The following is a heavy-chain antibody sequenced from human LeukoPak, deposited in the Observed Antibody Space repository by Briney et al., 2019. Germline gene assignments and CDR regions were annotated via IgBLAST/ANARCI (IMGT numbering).Heavy chain of an antibody. D-gene: IGHD3-3*01. V-gene: IGHV4-59*01. CDR1: GGSISSYY. CDR2: IYYSGST. J-gene: IGHJ5*02. Sequence: PSETLSLTCTVSGGSISSYYWSWIRQPPGKGLEWIGYIYYSGSTNYNPSLKSRVTISVDTSKNKFSLKLSSVTAADTAVYYCARDNEEVGPYYDFWSGYYPPYWFDPWGQGTLVTVSS. CDR3: ARDNEEVGPYYDFWSGYYPPYWFDP.